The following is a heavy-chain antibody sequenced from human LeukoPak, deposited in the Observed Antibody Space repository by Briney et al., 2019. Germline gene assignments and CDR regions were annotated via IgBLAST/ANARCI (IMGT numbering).Heavy chain of an antibody. CDR2: IRYDGSNK. V-gene: IGHV3-30*02. CDR3: AKGSGWEMSYYYYYMDV. J-gene: IGHJ6*03. D-gene: IGHD1-26*01. CDR1: GFTFSTYG. Sequence: GGSLRLSCAASGFTFSTYGMHWVRQAPGKGLEWVAFIRYDGSNKYYVGSVKGRFTISRDNSKNTLYLQMNSLRAEDTAVYYCAKGSGWEMSYYYYYMDVWGKGTTVTISS.